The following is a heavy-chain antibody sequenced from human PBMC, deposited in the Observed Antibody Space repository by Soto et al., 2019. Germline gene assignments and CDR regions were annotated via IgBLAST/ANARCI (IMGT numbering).Heavy chain of an antibody. Sequence: ASVKVSCKASGYTFTSYDINWVRQATGPGLEWMGWMNPNSGNTGYAQKFQGRVTMTRNTSISTAYMELSSLRSEDTAVYYCARGVDLEYSSSAFDYWGQGTLVTVS. CDR3: ARGVDLEYSSSAFDY. D-gene: IGHD6-6*01. J-gene: IGHJ4*02. CDR2: MNPNSGNT. V-gene: IGHV1-8*01. CDR1: GYTFTSYD.